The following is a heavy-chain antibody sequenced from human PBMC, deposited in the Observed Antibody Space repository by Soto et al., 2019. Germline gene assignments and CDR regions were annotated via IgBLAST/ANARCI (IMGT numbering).Heavy chain of an antibody. CDR1: GYTFATYA. CDR3: ARVGGALGDLDY. Sequence: QVQLVQSGPELKKPGTSVTVSCKASGYTFATYAVSWVRQAPGQELEWMGWISAYNGNTINAQKFQGRVTLTTDTSTSTAYMALTSLTSDDTAVYYCARVGGALGDLDYWGQGTLVTVSS. V-gene: IGHV1-18*01. CDR2: ISAYNGNT. J-gene: IGHJ4*02. D-gene: IGHD3-16*01.